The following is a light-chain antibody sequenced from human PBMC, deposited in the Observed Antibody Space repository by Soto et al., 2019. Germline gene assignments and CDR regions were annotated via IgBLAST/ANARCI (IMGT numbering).Light chain of an antibody. Sequence: DVQLTQSPSSLSASVGDRISITCRASQGINSYVAWYQQKPGRSPTILIYAASTLESGVPSRFIGSGSDTDITLTISSVQPEDAGIYYCQVYKSLSRRFGRAFGQGTKVEIK. J-gene: IGKJ1*01. V-gene: IGKV1-27*01. CDR1: QGINSY. CDR2: AAS. CDR3: QVYKSLSRRFGRA.